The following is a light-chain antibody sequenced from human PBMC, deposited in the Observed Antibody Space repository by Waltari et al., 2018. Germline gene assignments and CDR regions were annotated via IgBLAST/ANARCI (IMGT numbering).Light chain of an antibody. Sequence: QSALPQPPSASGSPGQSVTIPCPGTSSDVGYYNSASWYQHHPGKAPKLMIFEVSKRFSGVPDRFSGSKSANTASLTVSGLQAEDEADYYCSSYAGNNFYVFGTGTTVTVL. CDR3: SSYAGNNFYV. J-gene: IGLJ1*01. CDR1: SSDVGYYNS. CDR2: EVS. V-gene: IGLV2-8*01.